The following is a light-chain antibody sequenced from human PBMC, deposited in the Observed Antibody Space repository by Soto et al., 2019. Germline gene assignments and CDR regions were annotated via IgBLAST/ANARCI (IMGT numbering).Light chain of an antibody. J-gene: IGKJ1*01. CDR1: QSVSSN. CDR2: GAS. CDR3: QHCNNSPRT. V-gene: IGKV3-15*01. Sequence: EIVMTQSPATLSVSPGERATLSCRASQSVSSNLAWYQQKPGQAPRLLIYGASNRATGIPARFSGSGSGTVFTLIISSLQSEDFAVYYCQHCNNSPRTFGQGTKVEIK.